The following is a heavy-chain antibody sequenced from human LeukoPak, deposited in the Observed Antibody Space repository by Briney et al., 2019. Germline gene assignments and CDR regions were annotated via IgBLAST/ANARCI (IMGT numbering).Heavy chain of an antibody. Sequence: PGGSLKLSCAASGFIFSNAWMIWVRQSPGKGLEWIGEIYHRGNSNYNPSLKSRVSISVDTSKNQFSLKVTSLTAADTAVYYCARAFHPPDFAFGRAPYYFDLWGQGTLVTVSS. V-gene: IGHV4-4*02. J-gene: IGHJ4*01. CDR2: IYHRGNS. D-gene: IGHD3-16*01. CDR3: ARAFHPPDFAFGRAPYYFDL. CDR1: GFIFSNAW.